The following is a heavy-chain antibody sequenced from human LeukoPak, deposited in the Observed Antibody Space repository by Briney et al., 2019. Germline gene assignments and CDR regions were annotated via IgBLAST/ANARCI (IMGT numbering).Heavy chain of an antibody. J-gene: IGHJ4*02. CDR1: GFTFSSYW. Sequence: GGSLRLSCAASGFTFSSYWMHWVRQAPGKGLVWVSHINSDGSSTSYADSVKGRFTISRDNAKNTLYLQMNSLRAEDTAVYYCARVLDIVPLGYWGQGTLVTVSS. CDR2: INSDGSST. CDR3: ARVLDIVPLGY. V-gene: IGHV3-74*01. D-gene: IGHD2-8*01.